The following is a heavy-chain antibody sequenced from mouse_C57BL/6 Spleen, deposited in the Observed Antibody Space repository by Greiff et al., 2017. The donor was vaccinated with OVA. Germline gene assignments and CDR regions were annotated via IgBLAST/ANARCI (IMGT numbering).Heavy chain of an antibody. CDR3: TRDKGTYDGYSYYFGY. CDR2: ISSGGDYI. Sequence: EVQLVESGEGLVKPGGSLKLSCAASGFTFSSYAMSWVRQTPEKRLEWVAYISSGGDYIYYADTVKGRFTISRDNARNTLYLQMSSLKSEDTAMYYCTRDKGTYDGYSYYFGYWGESTTLTVSS. J-gene: IGHJ2*01. V-gene: IGHV5-9-1*02. D-gene: IGHD2-3*01. CDR1: GFTFSSYA.